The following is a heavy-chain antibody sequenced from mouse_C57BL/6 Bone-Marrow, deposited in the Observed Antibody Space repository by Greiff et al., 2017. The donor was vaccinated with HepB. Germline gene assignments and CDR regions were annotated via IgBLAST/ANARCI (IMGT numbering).Heavy chain of an antibody. CDR1: GYTFTSYW. CDR3: ARYHGSSYGYFDV. Sequence: VQLQEPGAELVKPGASVKLSCKASGYTFTSYWMHWVKQRPGQGLEWIGMIHPNSGSTNYNEKFKSKATLTVDKSSSTAYMQLSSLTSEDSAVYYCARYHGSSYGYFDVWGTGTTVTVSS. J-gene: IGHJ1*03. CDR2: IHPNSGST. V-gene: IGHV1-64*01. D-gene: IGHD1-1*01.